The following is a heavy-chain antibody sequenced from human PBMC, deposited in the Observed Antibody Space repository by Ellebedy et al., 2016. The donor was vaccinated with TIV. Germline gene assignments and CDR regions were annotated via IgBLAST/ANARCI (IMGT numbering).Heavy chain of an antibody. V-gene: IGHV4-34*01. Sequence: SETLSLXXAVYGGSFSGYSWTWIRQPPGKGLEWIGEINNSGSTNYNPSLKSRVTMSVYTSRNQFSLKLHSVTAADTAVYYCAGQTGNYGGYRSPGPYYYWLDPWGQGLLVTVSS. D-gene: IGHD4-23*01. CDR2: INNSGST. J-gene: IGHJ5*02. CDR3: AGQTGNYGGYRSPGPYYYWLDP. CDR1: GGSFSGYS.